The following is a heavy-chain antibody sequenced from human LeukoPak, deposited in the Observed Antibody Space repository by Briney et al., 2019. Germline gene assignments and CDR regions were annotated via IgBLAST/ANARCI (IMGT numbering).Heavy chain of an antibody. J-gene: IGHJ4*02. D-gene: IGHD2-21*01. CDR3: TTSSYCEKNVCQTYFDF. CDR1: GFTFSGSA. CDR2: IRDKSNSYAT. V-gene: IGHV3-73*01. Sequence: GGSLRLSCAASGFTFSGSAIHWVRQASGKGLEWVGRIRDKSNSYATAYAASVKGRFTISRDDSKNTAYLQMNSLKTEDTAVYYCTTSSYCEKNVCQTYFDFWGQGTLVTVSS.